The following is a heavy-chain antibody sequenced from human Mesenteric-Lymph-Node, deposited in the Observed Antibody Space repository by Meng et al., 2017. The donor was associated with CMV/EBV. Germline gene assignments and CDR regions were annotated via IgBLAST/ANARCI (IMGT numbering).Heavy chain of an antibody. CDR3: AKDKDYYADKGYYYDF. CDR1: FTFSRNA. CDR2: ISGNGDFT. Sequence: FTFSRNALSWLRQAPEKVLGLVSDISGNGDFTDYAGTVKGRFIVSRDNSKNTLSLQMNSLRAEDTAVYYCAKDKDYYADKGYYYDFWGQGTLVTVSS. D-gene: IGHD3-10*01. V-gene: IGHV3-23*01. J-gene: IGHJ4*02.